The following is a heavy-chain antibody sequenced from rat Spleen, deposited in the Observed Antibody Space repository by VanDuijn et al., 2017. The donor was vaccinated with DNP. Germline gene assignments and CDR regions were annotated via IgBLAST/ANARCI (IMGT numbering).Heavy chain of an antibody. CDR1: GFNFNNYW. Sequence: EVKLVESGGGLVQPGKSLKLSCAASGFNFNNYWMGWVRQAPGKGLEWIGEIDKDSSPKKYNPSLKDKFTISRDNAQNTLYLQMSKLESEDTAIYYCVRWDYGMYGFDYWGQGVMVTVSS. CDR2: IDKDSSPK. D-gene: IGHD1-11*01. CDR3: VRWDYGMYGFDY. J-gene: IGHJ2*01. V-gene: IGHV4-2*01.